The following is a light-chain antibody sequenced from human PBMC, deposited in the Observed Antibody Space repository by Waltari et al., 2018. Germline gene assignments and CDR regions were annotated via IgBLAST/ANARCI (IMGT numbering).Light chain of an antibody. J-gene: IGKJ1*01. V-gene: IGKV2-24*01. Sequence: DIVMTQTPLSAPVTLGQPASISCRSSQSLVHDNGNTYWSWPQQRPGQPPRLLIYKISKRLAGVPDRCSGSGAGTDFTLKISRVEAEDGGVYYCMQATQFPRTFGQGTKVEIK. CDR3: MQATQFPRT. CDR2: KIS. CDR1: QSLVHDNGNTY.